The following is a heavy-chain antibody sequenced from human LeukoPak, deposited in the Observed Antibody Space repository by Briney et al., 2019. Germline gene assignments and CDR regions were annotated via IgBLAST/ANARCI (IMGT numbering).Heavy chain of an antibody. CDR3: ARDWGIAARPGINWFDP. Sequence: EASVRVSCKASGYTFTSYYMHWVRQAPGQGLEWMGIINPSGGSTSYAQKLQGRVTMTTDTSTSTAYMELRSLRSDDTAVYYCARDWGIAARPGINWFDPWGQGTLVTVSS. V-gene: IGHV1-46*01. J-gene: IGHJ5*02. D-gene: IGHD6-6*01. CDR1: GYTFTSYY. CDR2: INPSGGST.